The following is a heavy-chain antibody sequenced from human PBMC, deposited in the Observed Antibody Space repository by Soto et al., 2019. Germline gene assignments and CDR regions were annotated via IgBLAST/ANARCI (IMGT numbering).Heavy chain of an antibody. CDR3: ARGQFDDSSGGFDY. D-gene: IGHD3-22*01. J-gene: IGHJ4*02. CDR2: IWYDGSNK. Sequence: ESGGGVVQPGRSLRLSCAASGFTFSSYGMHWVRQAPGKGLEWVATIWYDGSNKYYADFVKGRFNISRDDSKNTLYLHMNSLRAEDTAVYYCARGQFDDSSGGFDYWGQGTLVTVSS. CDR1: GFTFSSYG. V-gene: IGHV3-33*01.